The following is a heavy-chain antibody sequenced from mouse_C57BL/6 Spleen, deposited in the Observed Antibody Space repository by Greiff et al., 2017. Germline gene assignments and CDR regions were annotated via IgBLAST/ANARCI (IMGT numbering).Heavy chain of an antibody. CDR2: INPNNGGT. Sequence: EVQLKQSGPELVKPGASVKISCKASGYTFTDYYMNWVKQSHGKSLEWIGDINPNNGGTSYNQKFKGKATLTVDKSSSTAYMELRSLTSEDSAVYYCARDDGFAYWGQGTLVTVSA. D-gene: IGHD2-12*01. V-gene: IGHV1-26*01. CDR3: ARDDGFAY. J-gene: IGHJ3*01. CDR1: GYTFTDYY.